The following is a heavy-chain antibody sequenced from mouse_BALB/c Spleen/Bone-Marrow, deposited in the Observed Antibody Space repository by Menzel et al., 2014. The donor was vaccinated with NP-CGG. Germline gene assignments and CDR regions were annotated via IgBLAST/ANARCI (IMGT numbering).Heavy chain of an antibody. CDR3: ARRITTAHYYAMDY. V-gene: IGHV3-2*02. J-gene: IGHJ4*01. D-gene: IGHD1-2*01. CDR2: ISYSGST. Sequence: EVQLQQSGPGLVKPSQSLSLPCTVTGYSITSDYVWNWIRQFPGNKLAWMGYISYSGSTSYNPSLKSRISITRDTSKNQFFLQLYSVTTEDTATYYCARRITTAHYYAMDYWCQGTSVTVSS. CDR1: GYSITSDYV.